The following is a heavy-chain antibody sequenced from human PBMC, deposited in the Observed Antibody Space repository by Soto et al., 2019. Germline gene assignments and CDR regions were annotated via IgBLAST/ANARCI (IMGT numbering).Heavy chain of an antibody. J-gene: IGHJ4*02. CDR2: ISYDGSNK. Sequence: QVQLVESGGGVVQPGRSLRLSCAASGFTFSSYGMHWVRQAPGKGLEGVAVISYDGSNKYYADSVKGRFTISRDNSKNTLYLQMNSLRAEDTAVYYCAKRHSMKLVDYWGQGTLVTVSS. D-gene: IGHD4-4*01. CDR1: GFTFSSYG. CDR3: AKRHSMKLVDY. V-gene: IGHV3-30*18.